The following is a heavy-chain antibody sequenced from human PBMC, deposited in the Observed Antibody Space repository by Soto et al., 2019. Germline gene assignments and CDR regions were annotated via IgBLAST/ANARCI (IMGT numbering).Heavy chain of an antibody. V-gene: IGHV3-15*01. Sequence: EVQLVESGGGLVKPGGSLRLSCAASGFTFSNAWMSWVRQAPGKGLEWVGRIKSKTDGGTTDYAAPVKGRFTTSRDDSQNTLYLQMNSLTTEDAAVYYCTTDSPIVVPLNWGQGTLVTVSS. CDR2: IKSKTDGGTT. CDR1: GFTFSNAW. CDR3: TTDSPIVVPLN. D-gene: IGHD2-15*01. J-gene: IGHJ4*02.